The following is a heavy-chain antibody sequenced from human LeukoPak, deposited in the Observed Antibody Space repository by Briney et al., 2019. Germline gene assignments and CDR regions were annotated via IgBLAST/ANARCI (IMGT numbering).Heavy chain of an antibody. CDR1: GGSITSGSYY. V-gene: IGHV4-61*02. CDR2: FYPSGGT. Sequence: PSETLSLTCTVSGGSITSGSYYWSWIRQPAGKGLEWIGRFYPSGGTNYNPSLKSRVTISVDTSKNQFSLKLSSVTAADTAVYYCARGDGSYYPYWFDPWGQGTLVTVSS. J-gene: IGHJ5*02. CDR3: ARGDGSYYPYWFDP. D-gene: IGHD1-26*01.